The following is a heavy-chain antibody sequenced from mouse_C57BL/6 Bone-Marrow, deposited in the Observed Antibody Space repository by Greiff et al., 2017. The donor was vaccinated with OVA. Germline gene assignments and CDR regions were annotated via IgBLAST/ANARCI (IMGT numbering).Heavy chain of an antibody. V-gene: IGHV5-9-1*02. D-gene: IGHD2-2*01. CDR1: GFTFSSSA. CDR3: TRDLGFDGFDY. Sequence: EVKLVESGAGLVKPGGSLKLSCAASGFTFSSSAMSWVRQTPEKRLEWVADISSGGDYIYYEDTVKGRFTISRDNARNTRYLQMSSLKSEDTAMYYCTRDLGFDGFDYWGQGTTLTVSS. CDR2: ISSGGDYI. J-gene: IGHJ2*01.